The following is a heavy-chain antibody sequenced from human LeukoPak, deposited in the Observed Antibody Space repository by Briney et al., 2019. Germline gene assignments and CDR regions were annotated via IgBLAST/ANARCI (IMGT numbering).Heavy chain of an antibody. CDR2: ISYDGSNK. J-gene: IGHJ4*02. CDR3: ARDSLRYFDWLPGDFDY. D-gene: IGHD3-9*01. Sequence: GGSLRLSCAASGISFNRYDMSWVRQAPGKGLEWVAVISYDGSNKYYADSVKGRFTISRDNSKNTLYLQMNSLRAEDTAVYYCARDSLRYFDWLPGDFDYWGQGTLVTVSS. CDR1: GISFNRYD. V-gene: IGHV3-30-3*01.